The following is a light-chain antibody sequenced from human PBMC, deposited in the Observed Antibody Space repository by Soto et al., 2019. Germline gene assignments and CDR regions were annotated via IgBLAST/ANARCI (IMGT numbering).Light chain of an antibody. Sequence: QLVLTQPASLSASPGASASLTCTLRSGINVGTSRIYWYQQKPGGPPQYLLRYKSDSDKQQGSGVPSRFSGSNNASANAGTLLISGLQSEDEADYYCMIWHSNAVAFGGGTKLTVL. V-gene: IGLV5-45*01. CDR3: MIWHSNAVA. CDR1: SGINVGTSR. J-gene: IGLJ2*01. CDR2: YKSDSDK.